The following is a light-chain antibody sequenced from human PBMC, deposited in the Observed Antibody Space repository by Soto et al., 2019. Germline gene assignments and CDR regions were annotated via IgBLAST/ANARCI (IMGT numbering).Light chain of an antibody. CDR3: QSYDSSLSTSV. CDR2: GNS. Sequence: QSVLTQPPSVSGAPGQRVTISCIGSSSNIGAGYDVNWYQQLPGTAPKVLIYGNSNRPSGVPDRFSGSKSGASASLAITGLQAEDEADYYCQSYDSSLSTSVFGGGTQLTVL. CDR1: SSNIGAGYD. V-gene: IGLV1-40*01. J-gene: IGLJ2*01.